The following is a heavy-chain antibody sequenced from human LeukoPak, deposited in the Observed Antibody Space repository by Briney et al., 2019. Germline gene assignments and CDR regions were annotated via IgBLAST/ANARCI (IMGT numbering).Heavy chain of an antibody. CDR2: IYYSGST. V-gene: IGHV4-38-2*02. CDR1: GYSIGSGYY. Sequence: LETLSLTCTVSGYSIGSGYYWGWIRQPPGKGLEWIGSIYYSGSTYYNPSLKSRVTISVDTSKNQFSLKLSSVTAADTAVYYCARTRQNCSGGSCTIYWGQGTLVTVSS. CDR3: ARTRQNCSGGSCTIY. D-gene: IGHD2-15*01. J-gene: IGHJ4*02.